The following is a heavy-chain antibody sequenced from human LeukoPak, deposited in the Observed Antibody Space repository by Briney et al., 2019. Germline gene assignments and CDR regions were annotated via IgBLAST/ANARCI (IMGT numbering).Heavy chain of an antibody. Sequence: GGSLRLSCAASGFTFSSYWMHWVRQAPGKGLVWVSRINSDGSSTSYAESVKGRFTISRDNAKNTLYLQMNSLRAEDTAVYYCARAGQYYDFWSGFPYWGQGTLVTVSS. CDR1: GFTFSSYW. V-gene: IGHV3-74*01. D-gene: IGHD3-3*01. CDR3: ARAGQYYDFWSGFPY. CDR2: INSDGSST. J-gene: IGHJ4*02.